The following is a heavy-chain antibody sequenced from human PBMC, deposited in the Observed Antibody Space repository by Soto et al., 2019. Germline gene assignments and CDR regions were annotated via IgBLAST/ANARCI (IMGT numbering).Heavy chain of an antibody. CDR1: GGSISSSSYY. V-gene: IGHV4-61*01. J-gene: IGHJ5*02. Sequence: SETLSLTCTVSGGSISSSSYYWGWMRQPPGKGLEWIGYIFYSGSTNYNPSLKSRVTISLDTSKNQFSLKLSSVTAADTAMYYCAREHYSSTWFGTWFDPWGQGTLVTVSS. CDR3: AREHYSSTWFGTWFDP. D-gene: IGHD6-13*01. CDR2: IFYSGST.